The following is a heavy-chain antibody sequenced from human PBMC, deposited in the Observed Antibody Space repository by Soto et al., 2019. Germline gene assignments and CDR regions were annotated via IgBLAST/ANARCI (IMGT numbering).Heavy chain of an antibody. V-gene: IGHV3-7*01. CDR1: GFTFSSYW. Sequence: GGSLRLSCAASGFTFSSYWMSWVRQAPGKGLEWVANIKQDGSEKYYVDSVKGRFSISRDNAKNSLYLQMNSLRAEDTAVYYCARATVTPLNWFDPWGQGTLVTVSS. CDR2: IKQDGSEK. J-gene: IGHJ5*02. D-gene: IGHD4-4*01. CDR3: ARATVTPLNWFDP.